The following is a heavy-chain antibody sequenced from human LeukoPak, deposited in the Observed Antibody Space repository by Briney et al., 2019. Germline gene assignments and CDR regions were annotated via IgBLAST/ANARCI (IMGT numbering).Heavy chain of an antibody. CDR2: IYTSGST. CDR3: AQGAVYSGGYYQLDY. D-gene: IGHD1-26*01. J-gene: IGHJ4*02. Sequence: SETLSLTCTVSGGSISSYYWSWIRQPAGKGLEWIGRIYTSGSTNYNPSLKSRVTLSVDTSKNQFSLKLTSVTAADTAVYYCAQGAVYSGGYYQLDYWGQGTLVTVSS. V-gene: IGHV4-4*07. CDR1: GGSISSYY.